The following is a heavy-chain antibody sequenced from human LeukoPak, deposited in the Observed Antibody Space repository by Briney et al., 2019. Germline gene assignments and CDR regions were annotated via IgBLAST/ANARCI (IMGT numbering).Heavy chain of an antibody. CDR1: GFTFSSYA. V-gene: IGHV3-23*01. J-gene: IGHJ5*02. CDR3: AKHPEVTVSGAIIPGGGWFDP. Sequence: GGSLRLSCAASGFTFSSYAMNWVRQAPGKGLEWVSTVSGDGDYTYYADSVKGRFTVSRDNSKNTLFLQMDSLRAEDTAVYFCAKHPEVTVSGAIIPGGGWFDPWGQGTLVTVSS. CDR2: VSGDGDYT. D-gene: IGHD5-12*01.